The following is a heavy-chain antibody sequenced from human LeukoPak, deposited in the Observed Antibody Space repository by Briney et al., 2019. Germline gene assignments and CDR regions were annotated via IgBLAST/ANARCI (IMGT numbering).Heavy chain of an antibody. D-gene: IGHD4-17*01. CDR3: ARDYGDIPPDWYYDL. CDR1: GGSISSSY. CDR2: IYYTGST. V-gene: IGHV4-59*01. Sequence: PSETLSLTCTVSGGSISSSYWSWIRQPPGKGLEWIGYIYYTGSTTYNPSLKSRVTISVDTSKNQFSLKLRSVTAADTAEYYCARDYGDIPPDWYYDLWGRGTLVTVSS. J-gene: IGHJ2*01.